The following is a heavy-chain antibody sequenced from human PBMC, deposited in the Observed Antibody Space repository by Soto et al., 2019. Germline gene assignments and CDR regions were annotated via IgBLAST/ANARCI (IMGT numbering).Heavy chain of an antibody. V-gene: IGHV2-70*04. CDR1: GFSLSTSGMR. Sequence: SGPTLVNPTQTLTLTCSFSGFSLSTSGMRVNWIRQPPGKALEWPARIDWDDDKFYSTSLKTRLTISKDTSKNQVVLTMTNMDPVDTXTYYCARAPPGEDAFDIWGQGTLVTVSS. CDR3: ARAPPGEDAFDI. J-gene: IGHJ3*02. D-gene: IGHD3-10*01. CDR2: IDWDDDK.